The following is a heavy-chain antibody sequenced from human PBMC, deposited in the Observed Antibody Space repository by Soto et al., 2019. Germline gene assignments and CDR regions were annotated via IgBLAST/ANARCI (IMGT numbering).Heavy chain of an antibody. CDR1: GGTFSSYA. Sequence: QVQLVQSGAEVKKPGSSVKVSCKASGGTFSSYAISWVRQAPGQGLEWMGGIIPIFGTANYAQKFQCRVTITADESTSTAYMELSSLRSEDTAVYYCAGEGYCSSTSCPRHYYGMDVWGQGTTVTVSS. CDR3: AGEGYCSSTSCPRHYYGMDV. V-gene: IGHV1-69*01. J-gene: IGHJ6*02. CDR2: IIPIFGTA. D-gene: IGHD2-2*01.